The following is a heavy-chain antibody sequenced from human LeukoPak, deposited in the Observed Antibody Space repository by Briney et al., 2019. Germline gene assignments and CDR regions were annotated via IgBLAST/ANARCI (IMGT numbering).Heavy chain of an antibody. V-gene: IGHV3-30*02. J-gene: IGHJ4*02. D-gene: IGHD3-16*01. CDR3: AKDSLADIDY. Sequence: GGSLRLSCAASGFIFSTYGMYWVRQALGKGLEWVAFIRHDGSIKNYADSVKGRSTISRDNSKNTLYLQMNSLRAEDTVVYYCAKDSLADIDYWGQGTLVTVSS. CDR2: IRHDGSIK. CDR1: GFIFSTYG.